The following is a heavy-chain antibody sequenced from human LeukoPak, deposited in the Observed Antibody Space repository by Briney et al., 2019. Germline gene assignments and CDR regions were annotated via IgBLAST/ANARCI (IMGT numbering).Heavy chain of an antibody. J-gene: IGHJ6*02. CDR3: ARVITMVRGPRDYYGMDV. Sequence: PSETLSLTCTVSGGSISSYYWSWIRQPPGKGLEWIGYIYYSGSTNYNPSLKSRVPISVDTSKNQFSLKLSSVTAADTAVYYCARVITMVRGPRDYYGMDVWGQGTTVTVSS. D-gene: IGHD3-10*01. V-gene: IGHV4-59*01. CDR1: GGSISSYY. CDR2: IYYSGST.